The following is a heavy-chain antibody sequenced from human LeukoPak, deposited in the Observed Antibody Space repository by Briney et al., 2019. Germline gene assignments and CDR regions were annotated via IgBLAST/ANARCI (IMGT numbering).Heavy chain of an antibody. CDR2: IIPILGIA. D-gene: IGHD5-12*01. J-gene: IGHJ4*02. V-gene: IGHV1-69*04. CDR3: ATDFGSAYRGYSNIRGYDY. Sequence: SFKVSCKASGGTFSGYAISWVRQAPGQGLERMRRIIPILGIANYAQKIQGRVTITADTSTSTAYMELRSLRHEDTAVYYCATDFGSAYRGYSNIRGYDYWGQGTLVTVSS. CDR1: GGTFSGYA.